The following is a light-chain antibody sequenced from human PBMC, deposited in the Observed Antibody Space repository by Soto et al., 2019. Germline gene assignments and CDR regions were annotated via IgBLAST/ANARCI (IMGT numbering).Light chain of an antibody. Sequence: EIVMTQSPATLSVSPGERATLSCRASQSVSSNLAWYQQKPGQAPRLLIYGASTRATGIPARFSGSGSGTEFTLTISSLQSEDFAVYYCQQYNNWPPGTFGQGTKVDFK. CDR2: GAS. J-gene: IGKJ1*01. CDR3: QQYNNWPPGT. CDR1: QSVSSN. V-gene: IGKV3-15*01.